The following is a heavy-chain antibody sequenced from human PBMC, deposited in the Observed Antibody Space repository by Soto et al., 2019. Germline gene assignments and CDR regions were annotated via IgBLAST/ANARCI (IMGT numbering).Heavy chain of an antibody. CDR1: GSTFTGYY. CDR2: INPNSGGT. Sequence: SVKVSCKTSGSTFTGYYMHWVRQAPGQGLEWMGWINPNSGGTNYAQKLQGRVTMTRDTSISTAYMELSRLRSDDTAVYYCARALYNWNDVAFDYWGQGTLVTVCS. CDR3: ARALYNWNDVAFDY. J-gene: IGHJ4*02. V-gene: IGHV1-2*02. D-gene: IGHD1-20*01.